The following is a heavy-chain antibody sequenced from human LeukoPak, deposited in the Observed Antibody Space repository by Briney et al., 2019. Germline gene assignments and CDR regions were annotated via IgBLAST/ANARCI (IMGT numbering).Heavy chain of an antibody. V-gene: IGHV3-43*02. CDR2: ISGDGGST. J-gene: IGHJ3*02. CDR1: GFTFDDYA. Sequence: AGGSLRLSCAASGFTFDDYAMHWVRQPPGKGLELVSLISGDGGSTYYADSVKGRFTISRDNSKKSLYLQMNSLITEDTALYYFAKADITMIAVAAFDIWGQGTMVTVSS. CDR3: AKADITMIAVAAFDI. D-gene: IGHD3-22*01.